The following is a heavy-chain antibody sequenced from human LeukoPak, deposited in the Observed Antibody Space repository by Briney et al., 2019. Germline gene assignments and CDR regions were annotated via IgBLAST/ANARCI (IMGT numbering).Heavy chain of an antibody. J-gene: IGHJ4*02. D-gene: IGHD2-8*01. Sequence: GGSLRLSCAVSRFTFSNYDMNWVRQAPGKGPEWVTTISASGIHIYYADSAKGRFTISRDNSRNTLELQMNSLRGEDTAVYYCVRMVSGDSWGQGTLVTVTS. CDR3: VRMVSGDS. CDR2: ISASGIHI. CDR1: RFTFSNYD. V-gene: IGHV3-23*01.